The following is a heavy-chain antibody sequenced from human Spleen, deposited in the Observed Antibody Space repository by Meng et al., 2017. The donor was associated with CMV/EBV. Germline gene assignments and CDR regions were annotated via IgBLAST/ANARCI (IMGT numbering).Heavy chain of an antibody. D-gene: IGHD3-10*01. CDR3: ARVGLLSMVRGIIDY. J-gene: IGHJ4*02. V-gene: IGHV4-34*01. CDR1: GGSFSGYY. Sequence: SETLSLTCAVYGGSFSGYYWTWIRQPPGKGLEWIGEINHSGSTNYNPSLKSRVTISGDTSKNQLSLRLNSVTAADTAVYYCARVGLLSMVRGIIDYWGQGTLVTVSS. CDR2: INHSGST.